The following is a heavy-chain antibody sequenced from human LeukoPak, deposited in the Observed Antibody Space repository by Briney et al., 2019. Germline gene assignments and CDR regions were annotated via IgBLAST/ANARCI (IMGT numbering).Heavy chain of an antibody. D-gene: IGHD6-13*01. Sequence: GGSLRLSCAASGFSLSSYWMHWVRQAPGKGLVWVSRINSDGSTTNYADSVKGRFTISRDNAKNILYLQMNSLRAEDTAVYYCARRQYRSSWYYFDYWGQGTLVTATS. CDR3: ARRQYRSSWYYFDY. CDR2: INSDGSTT. CDR1: GFSLSSYW. J-gene: IGHJ4*02. V-gene: IGHV3-74*01.